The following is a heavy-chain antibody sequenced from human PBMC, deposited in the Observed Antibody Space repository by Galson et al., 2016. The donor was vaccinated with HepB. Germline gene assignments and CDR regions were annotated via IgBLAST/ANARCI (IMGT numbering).Heavy chain of an antibody. J-gene: IGHJ4*02. CDR3: AKGYYDFWSGYYTYFNY. CDR2: IWYDGGNK. Sequence: SLRLSCAASGFTFSSYGMHWVRQAPGKGLEWVAVIWYDGGNKYYADSVKGRFTISRDNSKNTLYLQMNSLRAEDTAVYYCAKGYYDFWSGYYTYFNYWGQGTLVTVSS. CDR1: GFTFSSYG. V-gene: IGHV3-33*06. D-gene: IGHD3-3*01.